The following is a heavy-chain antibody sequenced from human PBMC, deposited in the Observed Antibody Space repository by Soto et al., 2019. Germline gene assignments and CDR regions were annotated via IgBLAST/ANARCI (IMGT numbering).Heavy chain of an antibody. J-gene: IGHJ5*02. D-gene: IGHD2-15*01. CDR1: GFTFSSYG. CDR2: IWYDGSNK. V-gene: IGHV3-33*01. Sequence: GGSLRLSCAASGFTFSSYGMHWVRQAPGKGLEWVAVIWYDGSNKYYADSVKGRFTISRDNSKDTLYLQMNSLRAEDTAVYYCARDGHRYCSGGSCGWFDPWGQGTLVTVSS. CDR3: ARDGHRYCSGGSCGWFDP.